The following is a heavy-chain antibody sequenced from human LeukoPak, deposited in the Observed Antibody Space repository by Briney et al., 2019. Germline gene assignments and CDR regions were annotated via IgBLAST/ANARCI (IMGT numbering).Heavy chain of an antibody. Sequence: PGGSLRLSCAASGFTFSSYAMHWVRQAPGKGLEWVAVISYDGSNKYYADSVKGRFTISRDNSKNTLYLQMNSLRAEDTAVYYCASDGSGMGDNWFDPWGQGTLVTVS. J-gene: IGHJ5*02. CDR1: GFTFSSYA. V-gene: IGHV3-30*14. CDR2: ISYDGSNK. D-gene: IGHD3-10*01. CDR3: ASDGSGMGDNWFDP.